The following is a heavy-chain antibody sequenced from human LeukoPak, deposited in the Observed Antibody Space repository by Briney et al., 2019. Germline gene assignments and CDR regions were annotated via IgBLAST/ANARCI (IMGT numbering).Heavy chain of an antibody. CDR2: IKQDGSDK. D-gene: IGHD3-22*01. J-gene: IGHJ6*02. V-gene: IGHV3-7*03. CDR1: GFSFSSYW. Sequence: GGSLRLSCAASGFSFSSYWMTWVRQAPGKGLEWVANIKQDGSDKYYVDSVKGRFTISRDNAKNSLYLQMNSLRAEDTAVYYCVRDWYYYDSITGDYYYYGMDVWGQGTTVTVS. CDR3: VRDWYYYDSITGDYYYYGMDV.